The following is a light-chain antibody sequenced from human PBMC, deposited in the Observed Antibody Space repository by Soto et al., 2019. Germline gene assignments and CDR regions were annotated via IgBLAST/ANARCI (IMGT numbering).Light chain of an antibody. J-gene: IGKJ1*01. Sequence: DIQMTQSPPSLSASVGDRVTITCRASQTMSTYLNWYQQKPGKAPKLLIYAASSLQSGVPSTFSSSGSGTDFTLTISSLQPEDFATYYCQQSYRFPCTFGQGTKVEVE. CDR1: QTMSTY. CDR2: AAS. V-gene: IGKV1-39*01. CDR3: QQSYRFPCT.